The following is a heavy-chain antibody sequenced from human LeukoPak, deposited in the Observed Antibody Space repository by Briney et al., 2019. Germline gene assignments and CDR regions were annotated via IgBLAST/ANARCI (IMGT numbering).Heavy chain of an antibody. Sequence: ASVKVSCKASGYTFTGYYMHWVRQAPGQGLEWMGWINPNSGGTNYAQKFQGRVTMTRDTSISTAYMELSSLRSEDTAVYYCARGRGSGWYHGWFDPWGQGTLVTVSS. CDR2: INPNSGGT. D-gene: IGHD6-19*01. J-gene: IGHJ5*02. V-gene: IGHV1-2*02. CDR3: ARGRGSGWYHGWFDP. CDR1: GYTFTGYY.